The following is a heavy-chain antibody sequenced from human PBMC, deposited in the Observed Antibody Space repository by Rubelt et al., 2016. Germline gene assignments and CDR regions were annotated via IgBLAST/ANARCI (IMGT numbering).Heavy chain of an antibody. V-gene: IGHV4-34*01. CDR3: ARIVDRTHLLDY. J-gene: IGHJ4*02. CDR1: GGSFSGYY. D-gene: IGHD3-22*01. CDR2: INHSGST. Sequence: QVQLQQWGAGLLKPSETLSLTCAVYGGSFSGYYWSWIRQPPGKGLEWIGEINHSGSTNYNPSLKSGVTRSVATSKNQLSLKLSSVTAADPAVYYGARIVDRTHLLDYWGQGTLVTVSS.